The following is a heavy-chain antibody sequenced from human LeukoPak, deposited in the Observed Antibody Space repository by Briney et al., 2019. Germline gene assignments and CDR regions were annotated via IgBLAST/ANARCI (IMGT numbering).Heavy chain of an antibody. CDR2: INHSGST. Sequence: SETLSLTCAVYGGSFSGYYWSWIRQPPGKGLEWIGEINHSGSTNYNPSLKSRVTISVDTSKNQFSLKLSSVTAADTAVYYCAGTNWGSAGDYWGQGTLVTVSS. CDR3: AGTNWGSAGDY. J-gene: IGHJ4*02. D-gene: IGHD7-27*01. CDR1: GGSFSGYY. V-gene: IGHV4-34*01.